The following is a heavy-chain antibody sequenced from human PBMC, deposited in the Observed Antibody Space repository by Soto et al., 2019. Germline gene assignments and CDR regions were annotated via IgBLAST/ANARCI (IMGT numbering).Heavy chain of an antibody. CDR1: GGSISSGGYY. CDR3: ARWSDYYDSSGYHPPDAFDI. J-gene: IGHJ3*02. V-gene: IGHV4-31*03. D-gene: IGHD3-22*01. Sequence: QVQLQESGPGLVKPSQTLSLTCTVSGGSISSGGYYWSWIRQHPGKGLEWIGYIYYSGSTYYNPSRKSRFTSSVATSKNQFSMKLSSVAAADTAVYYCARWSDYYDSSGYHPPDAFDIWGQGTMVTVSS. CDR2: IYYSGST.